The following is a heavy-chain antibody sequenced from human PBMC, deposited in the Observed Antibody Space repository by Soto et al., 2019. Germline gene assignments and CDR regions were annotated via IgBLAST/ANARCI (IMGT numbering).Heavy chain of an antibody. J-gene: IGHJ2*01. V-gene: IGHV4-34*01. CDR2: INHSGST. CDR3: ARVEDRDSSGWYVGRHYWYFDL. Sequence: QVQLQQWGAGLLKPSETQSLTCAVYGGSFSSYYWSWIRQPPGKGLEWIGEINHSGSTNYNPSLKSRVTISVDTSKNQFSLKLSSVTAADTAVYYCARVEDRDSSGWYVGRHYWYFDLWGRGTLVTVSS. D-gene: IGHD6-19*01. CDR1: GGSFSSYY.